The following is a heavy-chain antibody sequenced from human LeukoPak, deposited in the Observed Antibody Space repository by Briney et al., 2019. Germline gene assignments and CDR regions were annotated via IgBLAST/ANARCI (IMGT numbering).Heavy chain of an antibody. J-gene: IGHJ4*02. CDR2: ISYDGSNK. CDR3: ARVSNSGWVDY. D-gene: IGHD6-19*01. Sequence: GGSLRLSCAASGFTFSSYGMHWVRQAPGEGLEWVAVISYDGSNKYYADSVKGRFTISRDNSKNTLYLQMNSLRAEDTAVYYCARVSNSGWVDYWGQGTLVIVSS. V-gene: IGHV3-30*03. CDR1: GFTFSSYG.